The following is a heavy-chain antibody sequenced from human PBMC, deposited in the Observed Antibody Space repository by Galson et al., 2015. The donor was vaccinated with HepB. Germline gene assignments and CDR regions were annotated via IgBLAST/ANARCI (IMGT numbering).Heavy chain of an antibody. D-gene: IGHD4-17*01. V-gene: IGHV3-30*18. CDR3: AKDLGATTVTTFYYGMDV. CDR2: ISYDGSNK. Sequence: SLRLSCAASGFTFSSYGMHWVRQAPGKGLEWVAVISYDGSNKYDADSVKGRFTISRDNSKNTLYLQMNSLRAEDTAVYYCAKDLGATTVTTFYYGMDVWGQGTTVTVSS. J-gene: IGHJ6*02. CDR1: GFTFSSYG.